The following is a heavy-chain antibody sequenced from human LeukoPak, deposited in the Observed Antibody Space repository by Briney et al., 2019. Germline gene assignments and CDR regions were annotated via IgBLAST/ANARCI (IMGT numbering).Heavy chain of an antibody. J-gene: IGHJ4*02. CDR2: IWNDGSNK. Sequence: RGSLRLSCEASGFTFSTYGMHWVRQAPGKGLEWVAVIWNDGSNKYYADSVEGRFTISRENFRDTVYLQINGLRVEDTAVYFCARGGSRIYILDYWGQGTLVTVSS. CDR1: GFTFSTYG. D-gene: IGHD2-15*01. V-gene: IGHV3-33*01. CDR3: ARGGSRIYILDY.